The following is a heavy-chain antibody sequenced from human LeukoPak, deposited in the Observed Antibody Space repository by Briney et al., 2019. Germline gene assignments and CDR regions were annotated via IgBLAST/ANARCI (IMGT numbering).Heavy chain of an antibody. V-gene: IGHV4-34*01. CDR3: ARGVSYYYDSSGYYRGYYYYYGMDV. CDR1: GGSFSGYY. J-gene: IGHJ6*02. D-gene: IGHD3-22*01. Sequence: SETLPLTCAVYGGSFSGYYWSWIRQPPGKGLEWIGEINHSGSTNYNPSLKSRVTISVDTSKNQFSLKLSSVTAADTAVYYCARGVSYYYDSSGYYRGYYYYYGMDVWGQGTTVTVSS. CDR2: INHSGST.